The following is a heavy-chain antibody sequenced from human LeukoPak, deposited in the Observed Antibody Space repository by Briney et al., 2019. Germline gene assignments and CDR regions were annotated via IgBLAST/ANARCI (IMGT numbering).Heavy chain of an antibody. J-gene: IGHJ4*02. CDR2: VDHTGST. CDR1: DDSITMYY. CDR3: ARGLTALDY. V-gene: IGHV4-59*08. Sequence: SETLSLTCTVSDDSITMYYWTWIRQPPGKGLEWIGYVDHTGSTKFNPSLNGRVTISVDTSKNQFSLKLSSVTAADTAVYYCARGLTALDYWGQGTLVTVSS. D-gene: IGHD3-9*01.